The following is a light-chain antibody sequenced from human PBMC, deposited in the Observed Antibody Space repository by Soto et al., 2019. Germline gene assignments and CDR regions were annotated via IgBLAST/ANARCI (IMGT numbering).Light chain of an antibody. CDR1: SSDVGGYKF. CDR2: GVS. Sequence: QSALTQPASVSGSPGQSITISCTGTSSDVGGYKFVSWYQQHPGKAPKLMIYGVSNRPSGVSDRFSGSKSGNTASLTISGLQAEDEADYYCSSYTRSSAVVFGGGTKLTVL. J-gene: IGLJ3*02. V-gene: IGLV2-14*01. CDR3: SSYTRSSAVV.